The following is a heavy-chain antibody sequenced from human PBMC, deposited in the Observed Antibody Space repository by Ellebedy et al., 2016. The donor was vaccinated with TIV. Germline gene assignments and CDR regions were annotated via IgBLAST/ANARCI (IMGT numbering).Heavy chain of an antibody. D-gene: IGHD4-17*01. J-gene: IGHJ4*02. CDR3: ARDYGDSLWGLDY. CDR1: GFTFSGYY. Sequence: PGGSLRLSCAASGFTFSGYYMSWFRQTPGRGPEWVSYISYSGDVMYYADSVKGRFTISRDNSKNTLYLQMNSLRAEDTAVYYCARDYGDSLWGLDYWGQGTLVTVSS. CDR2: ISYSGDVM. V-gene: IGHV3-11*04.